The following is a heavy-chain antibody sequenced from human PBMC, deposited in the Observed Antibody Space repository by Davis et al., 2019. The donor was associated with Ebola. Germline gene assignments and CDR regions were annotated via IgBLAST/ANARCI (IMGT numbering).Heavy chain of an antibody. Sequence: ASVKVSCKASGYTFTSYGISWVRQAPGQGLEWMGWMNPNSGNTGYAQKFQGRVTMTRNTSISTAYMELSSLRSEDTAVYYCARDSDYYDSSGYYYWVDYWGQGTLVTVSS. V-gene: IGHV1-8*02. CDR3: ARDSDYYDSSGYYYWVDY. D-gene: IGHD3-22*01. CDR1: GYTFTSYG. CDR2: MNPNSGNT. J-gene: IGHJ4*02.